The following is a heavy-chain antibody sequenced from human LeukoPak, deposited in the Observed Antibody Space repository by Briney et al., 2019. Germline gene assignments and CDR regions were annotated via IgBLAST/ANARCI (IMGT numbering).Heavy chain of an antibody. V-gene: IGHV3-23*01. CDR1: GFTVTTNY. J-gene: IGHJ4*02. Sequence: GGSLRLSCAASGFTVTTNYMTWVRQAPGKGLEWVSTISVSGANTYYADSVKGRFTISRDNSKKTLYLQMNSLRADDTAVYFCAKAPPSDYWGQGTLVTVSS. CDR3: AKAPPSDY. CDR2: ISVSGANT.